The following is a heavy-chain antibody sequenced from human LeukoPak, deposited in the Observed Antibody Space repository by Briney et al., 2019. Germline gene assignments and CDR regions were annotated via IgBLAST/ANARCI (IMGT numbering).Heavy chain of an antibody. J-gene: IGHJ3*02. CDR3: ARAFRYYYDRFTDAFDI. V-gene: IGHV4-39*07. CDR2: IYYSGST. D-gene: IGHD3-22*01. Sequence: SETLSLTCTVSGGSISCSSYYWGWIRQPPGKGLEWIGSIYYSGSTYYNPSLKSRVTISVDTSKNQFSLKLSSVTAADTAVYYCARAFRYYYDRFTDAFDIWGQGTMVTVSS. CDR1: GGSISCSSYY.